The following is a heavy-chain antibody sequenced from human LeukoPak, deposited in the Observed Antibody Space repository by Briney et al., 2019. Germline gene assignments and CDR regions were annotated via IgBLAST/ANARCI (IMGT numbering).Heavy chain of an antibody. Sequence: ASVKVYCKASGYTFTSYYMHWVRQAPGQGLEWMGIINPSGGSTSYAQKFQGRVTMTRDTSTSTVYMELSSLRSEDTAVYYCAREEMERFGELLGNWFDPWGQGTLVTVSS. V-gene: IGHV1-46*01. CDR3: AREEMERFGELLGNWFDP. CDR2: INPSGGST. CDR1: GYTFTSYY. J-gene: IGHJ5*02. D-gene: IGHD3-10*01.